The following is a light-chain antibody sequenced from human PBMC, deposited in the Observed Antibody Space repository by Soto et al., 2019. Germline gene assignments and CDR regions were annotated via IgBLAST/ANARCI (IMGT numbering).Light chain of an antibody. CDR1: PSLRTY. CDR3: QQSDSTPQT. V-gene: IGKV1-39*01. Sequence: DIQITQSPYSLSSDVGDRVTITCRASPSLRTYVSWYQQKEGNAPQLLINVASTLQSGVASTFSGSESGTDFTLAISSLQPEAFAKDYCQQSDSTPQTSGGGTRVE. J-gene: IGKJ4*01. CDR2: VAS.